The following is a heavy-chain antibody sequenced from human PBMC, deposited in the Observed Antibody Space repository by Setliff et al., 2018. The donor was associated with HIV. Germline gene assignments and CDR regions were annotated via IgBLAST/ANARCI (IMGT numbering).Heavy chain of an antibody. Sequence: GGSLRLSCEASGFYFRGYAMHWVRQAPGKGLEWVAVIWYDGSNKYYADSVKGRFTISRDNSKNTLYLQMNSLRAEDTAVYYCAKDSDSSGWYHYYGMDVWGQGTTVTVSS. CDR2: IWYDGSNK. V-gene: IGHV3-30*02. J-gene: IGHJ6*02. CDR1: GFYFRGYA. CDR3: AKDSDSSGWYHYYGMDV. D-gene: IGHD6-19*01.